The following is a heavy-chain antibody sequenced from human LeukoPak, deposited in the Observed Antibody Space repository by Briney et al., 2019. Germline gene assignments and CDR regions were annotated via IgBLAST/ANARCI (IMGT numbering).Heavy chain of an antibody. CDR1: GFTFSSYS. V-gene: IGHV3-21*01. CDR3: ARAPSPLAVAGTDY. J-gene: IGHJ4*02. CDR2: ISSSSSYI. Sequence: GGSLRLSCAASGFTFSSYSMNWVRQAPGKGPEWVSSISSSSSYIYYADSVKGRFTISRDNVKNSLYLQMNSLRAEDTAVYYCARAPSPLAVAGTDYWGQGTLVTVSS. D-gene: IGHD6-19*01.